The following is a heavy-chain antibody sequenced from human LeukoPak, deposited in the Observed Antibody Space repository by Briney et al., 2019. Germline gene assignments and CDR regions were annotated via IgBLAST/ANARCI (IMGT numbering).Heavy chain of an antibody. V-gene: IGHV3-48*03. CDR3: ARDLRDSSGYSPFDY. CDR1: GFTFSSYE. Sequence: GGSLRLSCAASGFTFSSYEMNWVRQAPGKGLEWVSYISSNGSTIYYADSVKGRFTISRDNAKDSLYLQMNSLRAEDTAVYYCARDLRDSSGYSPFDYGGQGTLVTVSA. CDR2: ISSNGSTI. D-gene: IGHD3-22*01. J-gene: IGHJ4*02.